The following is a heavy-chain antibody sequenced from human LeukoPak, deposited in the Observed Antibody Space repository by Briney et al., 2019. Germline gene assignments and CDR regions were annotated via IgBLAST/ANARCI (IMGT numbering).Heavy chain of an antibody. D-gene: IGHD2-21*02. CDR1: GFTFSSYA. J-gene: IGHJ4*02. V-gene: IGHV3-23*01. CDR2: ISGSGGST. Sequence: PGGSLTLSCAASGFTFSSYAMSWVRHAPGKGLEWVSAISGSGGSTYYADSVKVRFTISRDTSKNTLYLQMNSLRAEDTAVYYCAKEFVVVTAIRGYYFDYWGQGTLVTVSS. CDR3: AKEFVVVTAIRGYYFDY.